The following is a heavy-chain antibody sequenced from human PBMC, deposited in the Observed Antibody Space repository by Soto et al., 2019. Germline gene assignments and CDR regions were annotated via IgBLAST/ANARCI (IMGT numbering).Heavy chain of an antibody. D-gene: IGHD2-2*01. CDR3: AKGDCSSTSCYANYYYGMDV. CDR2: ISWDGGST. CDR1: GFTFDDYA. V-gene: IGHV3-43D*04. Sequence: PGGSLRLSCAASGFTFDDYAMHWVRRAPGKGLEWVSLISWDGGSTYYADSVKGRFTISRDNSKNSLYLQMNSLRAEDTALYYCAKGDCSSTSCYANYYYGMDVWGQGTTVTVSS. J-gene: IGHJ6*02.